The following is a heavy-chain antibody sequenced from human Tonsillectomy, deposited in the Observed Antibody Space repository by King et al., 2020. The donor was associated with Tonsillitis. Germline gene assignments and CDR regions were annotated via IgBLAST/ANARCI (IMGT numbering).Heavy chain of an antibody. J-gene: IGHJ2*01. D-gene: IGHD3-22*01. V-gene: IGHV4-30-4*07. CDR1: GGSISSGGYS. CDR2: IYYTGST. CDR3: VRGDDYYDSSGPEAYWYFDL. Sequence: VQLQESGPGLVKPSQTLSLTCAVSGGSISSGGYSWTWIRQPPGKGLEWIGYIYYTGSTYYNPSLRSRVTISADTSKNQFSLKLSSVTAADTAVYYCVRGDDYYDSSGPEAYWYFDLWGRGTLVTVSS.